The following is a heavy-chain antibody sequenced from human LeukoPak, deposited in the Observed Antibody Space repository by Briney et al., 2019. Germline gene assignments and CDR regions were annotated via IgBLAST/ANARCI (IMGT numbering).Heavy chain of an antibody. D-gene: IGHD3-22*01. V-gene: IGHV4-59*08. CDR2: ISYSGST. J-gene: IGHJ5*02. Sequence: PSETLSLTCTVCGGSISSYFWGWIRQPPGKGLEWIGYISYSGSTDYNPSLKGRVTISLDTSKNQFSLQLSSVTAADTAVYYCARLHDTSGYYLNWLDPWGQGTLVTVSS. CDR3: ARLHDTSGYYLNWLDP. CDR1: GGSISSYF.